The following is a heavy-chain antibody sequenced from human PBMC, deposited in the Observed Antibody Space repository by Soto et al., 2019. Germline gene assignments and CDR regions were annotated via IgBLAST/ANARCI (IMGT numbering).Heavy chain of an antibody. CDR2: IIPVSGTA. CDR3: ATVDRSVALVGWFDP. CDR1: GGTFSSYV. J-gene: IGHJ5*02. Sequence: QVNLVQSGAEVKKPGSSVKVSCKLSGGTFSSYVIIWVRQAPGQGLEWMGGIIPVSGTANYAQKSQGRVTISADAATNTAYMELSSLRFDDTAVYYCATVDRSVALVGWFDPWGQGTLVTVSS. V-gene: IGHV1-69*01. D-gene: IGHD2-15*01.